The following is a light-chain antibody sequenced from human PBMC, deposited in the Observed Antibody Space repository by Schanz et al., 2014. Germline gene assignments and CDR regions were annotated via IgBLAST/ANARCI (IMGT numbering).Light chain of an antibody. V-gene: IGKV3-20*01. CDR1: QSVSSSY. Sequence: PGERATLSCRASQSVSSSYLAWYQQKPGQAPRLLIYGASSRATDIPDRFSGSGAGTDFTLTISRLEPEDFAVYYCQQHGSSLTFGPGTKVDVK. J-gene: IGKJ3*01. CDR3: QQHGSSLT. CDR2: GAS.